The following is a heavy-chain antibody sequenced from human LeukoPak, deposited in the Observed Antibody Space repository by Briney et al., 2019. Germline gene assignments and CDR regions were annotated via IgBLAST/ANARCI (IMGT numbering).Heavy chain of an antibody. CDR1: GIPFSDFY. CDR2: ISSSSSYT. D-gene: IGHD6-13*01. Sequence: PGGSLRLSCVVSGIPFSDFYMNWTRQAPGKGLEWISYISSSSSYTDYAESVKGRFTISRDNAKSALYLQMNDLRVEDTAVYYCVAGTAADYWGQGTLVIVSS. J-gene: IGHJ4*02. CDR3: VAGTAADY. V-gene: IGHV3-11*03.